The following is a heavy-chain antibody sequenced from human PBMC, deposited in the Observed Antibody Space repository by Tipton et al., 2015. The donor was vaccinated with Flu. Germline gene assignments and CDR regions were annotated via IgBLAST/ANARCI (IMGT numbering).Heavy chain of an antibody. CDR1: GYSFTSYW. J-gene: IGHJ5*02. Sequence: QLVQSGAEVKKPGESLKISCKGSGYSFTSYWIGWVRQMPGKGLKWMGIIYPGDSDTRYSPSFQGQVTISADKSISTAYLLWSSRKARDAAMYYWGSQMVRSSSWYGFYGWFGPWGQGTLVTVSS. CDR2: IYPGDSDT. V-gene: IGHV5-51*01. D-gene: IGHD6-13*01. CDR3: GSQMVRSSSWYGFYGWFGP.